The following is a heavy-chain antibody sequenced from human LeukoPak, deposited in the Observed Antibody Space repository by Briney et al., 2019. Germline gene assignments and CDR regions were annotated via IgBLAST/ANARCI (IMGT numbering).Heavy chain of an antibody. J-gene: IGHJ4*02. CDR1: GGTFSSYA. D-gene: IGHD1-14*01. Sequence: EASVKVSRKASGGTFSSYAISWVRQAPGQGLEWMGRIIPILGIANYAQKFQGRVTITADKSTSTAYMELSSLRSEDTAVYYCARDPPGGYWGQGTLVTVSS. CDR3: ARDPPGGY. CDR2: IIPILGIA. V-gene: IGHV1-69*04.